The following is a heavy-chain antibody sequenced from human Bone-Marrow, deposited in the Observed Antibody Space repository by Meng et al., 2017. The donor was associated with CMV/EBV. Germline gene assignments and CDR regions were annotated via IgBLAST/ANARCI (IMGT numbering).Heavy chain of an antibody. J-gene: IGHJ5*01. CDR1: GFTFSNYA. Sequence: GEFLKISCAASGFTFSNYAMHWVRQAPGKGLDWVAVVSYEGSSTDYTDSLKGRFTISRDNSNGKLYLQLFSLRADDTAIYYCVRGGKYCSTTNCPRWFDSWGQGTLVTVSS. CDR3: VRGGKYCSTTNCPRWFDS. CDR2: VSYEGSST. V-gene: IGHV3-30*04. D-gene: IGHD2/OR15-2a*01.